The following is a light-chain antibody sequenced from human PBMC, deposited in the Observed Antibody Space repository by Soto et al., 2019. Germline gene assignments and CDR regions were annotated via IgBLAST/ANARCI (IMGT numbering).Light chain of an antibody. CDR1: SSNIGSYT. V-gene: IGLV1-44*01. Sequence: QSVLTQPPLASGTPGQSVTISCSGSSSNIGSYTANWYQQLPGTAPKLLINSNSQRPSGVPDRFSGSKSGTSASLAISGLQSEDEADYYCASRDDSLNGPVFGGGTKLTVL. CDR2: SNS. J-gene: IGLJ3*02. CDR3: ASRDDSLNGPV.